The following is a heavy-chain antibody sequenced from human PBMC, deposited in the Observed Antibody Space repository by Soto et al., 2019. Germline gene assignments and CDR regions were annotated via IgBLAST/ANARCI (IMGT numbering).Heavy chain of an antibody. D-gene: IGHD4-17*01. J-gene: IGHJ4*02. CDR1: GFTFSGYA. CDR3: VKPSRAHGGTNY. Sequence: EVQLLESGEGLVQPGGSLRLSCAASGFTFSGYALTWFGQVPGKGREWVSSISGSGDNTYYADSVKGRFATSRDKSQNTLYLQMNSLRAGDTAVYYCVKPSRAHGGTNYWGQGSLVTVSS. V-gene: IGHV3-23*01. CDR2: ISGSGDNT.